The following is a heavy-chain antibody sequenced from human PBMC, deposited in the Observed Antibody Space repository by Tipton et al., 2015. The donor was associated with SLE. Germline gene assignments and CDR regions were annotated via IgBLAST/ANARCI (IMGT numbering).Heavy chain of an antibody. D-gene: IGHD5-18*01. V-gene: IGHV3-74*01. CDR1: GFTFSSHW. Sequence: SLRLSCAASGFTFSSHWMHWVRQAPGKGLVWVSRINGDGSTTNYADSVKGRFTISRDNAQSSVFLQMDDLRVDDTAVYYCARHKEDTAYYYYYYMDVWGKGTTVTISS. J-gene: IGHJ6*03. CDR2: INGDGSTT. CDR3: ARHKEDTAYYYYYYMDV.